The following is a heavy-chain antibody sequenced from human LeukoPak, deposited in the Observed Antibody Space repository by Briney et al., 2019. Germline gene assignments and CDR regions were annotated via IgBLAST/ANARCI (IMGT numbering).Heavy chain of an antibody. J-gene: IGHJ4*02. CDR3: ARGRILWFGELFPFDY. CDR1: GYTFTSYG. V-gene: IGHV1-18*04. Sequence: GASVKISCKASGYTFTSYGISWVRQAPGQGLEWMGWISAYNGNTNYAQKLQGRVTMTTDTSTSTAYMELRSLRSDDTAVYYCARGRILWFGELFPFDYWGQGALVTVSP. CDR2: ISAYNGNT. D-gene: IGHD3-10*01.